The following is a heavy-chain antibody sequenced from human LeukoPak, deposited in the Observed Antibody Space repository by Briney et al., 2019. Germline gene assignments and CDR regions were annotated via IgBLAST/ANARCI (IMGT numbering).Heavy chain of an antibody. J-gene: IGHJ4*02. CDR2: FDPEDGET. Sequence: ASVKVSCKVSGYTLTQLAIHWVRQPPGKGLEWMGGFDPEDGETVYAQKFQDRVTMTEDTSTDTASMELTSLASEDTAVYYCATQARGYFYYWGQGTLVTVSS. CDR1: GYTLTQLA. V-gene: IGHV1-24*01. CDR3: ATQARGYFYY.